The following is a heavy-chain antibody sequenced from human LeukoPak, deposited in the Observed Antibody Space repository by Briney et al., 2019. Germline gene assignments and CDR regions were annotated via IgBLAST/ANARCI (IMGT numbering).Heavy chain of an antibody. CDR2: MYYSGTT. Sequence: SETLSLTYTVSGGSISSGSYYWGWIRQPPGKGLEWIASMYYSGTTFYSPSLKSRVTISVDTSKSQLSLKLGSVTAADTAVYYCARHPPRDGSAFDYWGQGTLVTVSS. V-gene: IGHV4-39*01. CDR3: ARHPPRDGSAFDY. CDR1: GGSISSGSYY. J-gene: IGHJ4*02.